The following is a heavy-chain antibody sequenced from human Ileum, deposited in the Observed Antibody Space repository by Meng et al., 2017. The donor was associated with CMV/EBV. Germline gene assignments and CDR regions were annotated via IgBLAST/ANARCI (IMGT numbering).Heavy chain of an antibody. Sequence: GESLKISCAASGFTFSSYAMSWVRQDPGKGLEWVSAISGSGGSTYYADSVKGRLTISRDNSKNTLYLQMNSLRAEDTAVYYCAKDYFDYWGQGTLVTVSS. V-gene: IGHV3-23*01. CDR3: AKDYFDY. CDR1: GFTFSSYA. CDR2: ISGSGGST. J-gene: IGHJ4*02.